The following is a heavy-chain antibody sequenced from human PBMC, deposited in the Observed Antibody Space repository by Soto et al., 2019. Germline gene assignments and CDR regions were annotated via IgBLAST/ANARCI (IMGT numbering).Heavy chain of an antibody. CDR2: IYWDDDK. Sequence: QITLKESGPTLVKPTQTLTLTCTFSGFSLSTSGVGVGWFRQPPGKALEWLALIYWDDDKRYSPSLKSRLTIPKDTSKNQVVLTMTNMDPADTATYYCAHRRPNSSSWYWCDPWGQGTLVTVSS. CDR1: GFSLSTSGVG. V-gene: IGHV2-5*02. D-gene: IGHD6-13*01. CDR3: AHRRPNSSSWYWCDP. J-gene: IGHJ5*02.